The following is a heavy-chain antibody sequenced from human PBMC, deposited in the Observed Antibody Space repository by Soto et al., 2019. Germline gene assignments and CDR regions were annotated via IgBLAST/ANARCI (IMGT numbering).Heavy chain of an antibody. CDR2: IGKGGDT. D-gene: IGHD3-10*01. J-gene: IGHJ6*02. Sequence: DVQLVESGGDLVQPGGSLRLSCAASGFTFSNYAMQWVRQVTGKGLEWVSSIGKGGDTHYADSVKGRFTISRENAKNSLYLQMSSLRAGDTAVYYCVRDPAGHGMDVWGQGTTVTVSS. V-gene: IGHV3-13*01. CDR3: VRDPAGHGMDV. CDR1: GFTFSNYA.